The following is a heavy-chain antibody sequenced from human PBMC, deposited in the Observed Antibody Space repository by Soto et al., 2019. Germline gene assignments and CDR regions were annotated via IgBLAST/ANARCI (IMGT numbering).Heavy chain of an antibody. Sequence: PSETLSLTCTVSGGSISSYYWSWIRQPPGKGLEWIGYIYYSGSTNYNPSLRSRVTISVDTSKNQFSLKLSSVTAADTAVYYCAGWEGDDTYGMDVWGQGTTVTVSS. CDR1: GGSISSYY. J-gene: IGHJ6*02. D-gene: IGHD2-21*02. V-gene: IGHV4-59*01. CDR3: AGWEGDDTYGMDV. CDR2: IYYSGST.